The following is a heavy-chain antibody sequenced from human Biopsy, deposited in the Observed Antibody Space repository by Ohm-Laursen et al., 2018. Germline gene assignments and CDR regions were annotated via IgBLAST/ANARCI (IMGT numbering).Heavy chain of an antibody. CDR2: IKHSGST. D-gene: IGHD2-8*01. J-gene: IGHJ6*02. Sequence: GTLSLTWAVYVGSFSGYYWSWIRQPPGKGLEWIGEIKHSGSTNYNPSLKSRVTISVDTSKNQFSLKLNSVTAADTAVYYCARGMRYCTNAVCYKSGSGSYYRYYYGMGVWGQGTTVTVSS. CDR1: VGSFSGYY. CDR3: ARGMRYCTNAVCYKSGSGSYYRYYYGMGV. V-gene: IGHV4-34*01.